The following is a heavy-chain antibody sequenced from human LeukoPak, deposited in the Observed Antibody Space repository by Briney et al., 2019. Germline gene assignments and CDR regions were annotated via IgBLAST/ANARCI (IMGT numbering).Heavy chain of an antibody. V-gene: IGHV1-8*03. Sequence: ASVKVSCKASGYTFNTYDINWVRQATGQGLEWMGWMNPNSGNTGYAQKFQDRVTFTRDTSIRTAYMELSSLRSGDTAVYYCARGASRSFDYWGQGTLVTVSS. CDR1: GYTFNTYD. D-gene: IGHD5-12*01. CDR3: ARGASRSFDY. J-gene: IGHJ4*02. CDR2: MNPNSGNT.